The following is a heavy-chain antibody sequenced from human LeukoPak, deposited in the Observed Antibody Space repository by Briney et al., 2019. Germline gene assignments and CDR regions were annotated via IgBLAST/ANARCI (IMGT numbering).Heavy chain of an antibody. CDR1: GFSFTAHY. CDR3: ARLVPAAMLSLDY. J-gene: IGHJ4*02. CDR2: TDPDNVGT. Sequence: ASVKVSCKTSGFSFTAHYLHWIRQAPGQGLEWMGQTDPDNVGTKYAPKFQGRVTMTRDTSISTAYMELSSLRSEDTAVYYCARLVPAAMLSLDYWGQGTLVTVSS. V-gene: IGHV1-2*06. D-gene: IGHD2-2*01.